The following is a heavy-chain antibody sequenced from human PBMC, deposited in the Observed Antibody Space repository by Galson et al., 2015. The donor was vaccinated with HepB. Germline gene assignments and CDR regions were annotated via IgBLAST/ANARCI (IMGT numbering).Heavy chain of an antibody. Sequence: SLRLSCAASGFTFSSYAMSWVRQAPGKGLEWVSAISGSGGSTYYADSVKGRFTISRDNSKNTLYLQMNSLRAEDTAVYYCAKRGGHDSSGYYYYFDYWGQGTLVTVSS. D-gene: IGHD3-22*01. CDR3: AKRGGHDSSGYYYYFDY. J-gene: IGHJ4*02. CDR1: GFTFSSYA. V-gene: IGHV3-23*01. CDR2: ISGSGGST.